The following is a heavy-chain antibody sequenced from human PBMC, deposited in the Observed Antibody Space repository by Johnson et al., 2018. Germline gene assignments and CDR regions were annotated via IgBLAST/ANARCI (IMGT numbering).Heavy chain of an antibody. CDR3: ARERVEMATITGIYYYYSGMDV. D-gene: IGHD5-24*01. J-gene: IGHJ6*02. CDR2: ISYDGSNK. V-gene: IGHV3-30*03. CDR1: GFTFSSYG. Sequence: QVQLVQSGGGVVQPGRSLRLSCAASGFTFSSYGMHWVRQAPGKGLEWVAVISYDGSNKYYADSVKGRFTISRDNSKNTLYLQMNSLRAEDTAVYYCARERVEMATITGIYYYYSGMDVWGQGTTVTVSS.